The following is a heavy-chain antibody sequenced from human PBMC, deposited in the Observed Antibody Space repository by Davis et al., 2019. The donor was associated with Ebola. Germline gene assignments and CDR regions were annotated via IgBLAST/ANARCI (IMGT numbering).Heavy chain of an antibody. CDR3: ARHRIGTYYYYYGMDV. Sequence: KVSCKGSGYSFTSYWIGWVRQMPGKGLEWMGIIYPGDSDTRYSPSFQGQVTISADKSISTAYLQWSSLKASDTAMYYCARHRIGTYYYYYGMDVWGQGTTVTVSS. V-gene: IGHV5-51*01. CDR1: GYSFTSYW. J-gene: IGHJ6*02. D-gene: IGHD1-1*01. CDR2: IYPGDSDT.